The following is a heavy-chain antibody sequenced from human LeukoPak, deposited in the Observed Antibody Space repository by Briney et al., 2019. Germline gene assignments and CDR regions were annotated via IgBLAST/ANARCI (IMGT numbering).Heavy chain of an antibody. J-gene: IGHJ4*02. CDR3: ARDDWGFDY. D-gene: IGHD3-9*01. CDR2: IKQDGSEL. CDR1: GFTFSSSW. V-gene: IGHV3-7*05. Sequence: GGSLRLSCAASGFTFSSSWMSWVRQSPGRGLEWVANIKQDGSELYHVDSVKGRFTISRDNAKNSLYLQMNSLRAEDTAVYYCARDDWGFDYWGQGTLVTVSS.